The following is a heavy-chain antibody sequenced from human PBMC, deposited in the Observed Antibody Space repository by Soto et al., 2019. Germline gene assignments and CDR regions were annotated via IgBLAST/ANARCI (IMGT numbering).Heavy chain of an antibody. CDR1: GGSISSYY. J-gene: IGHJ6*03. V-gene: IGHV4-59*01. CDR2: IYYSGST. CDR3: ARDLWVPAAEGYYYYYMDV. D-gene: IGHD2-2*01. Sequence: SETLSLTCTVSGGSISSYYWSWIRQPPGKGLEWIGYIYYSGSTNYNPSLKSRVTISVDTSKNQFSLKLSSVTAADTAVYYCARDLWVPAAEGYYYYYMDVWGKGTTVTV.